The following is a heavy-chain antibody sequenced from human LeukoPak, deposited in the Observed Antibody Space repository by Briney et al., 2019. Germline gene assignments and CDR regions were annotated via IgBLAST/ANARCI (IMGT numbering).Heavy chain of an antibody. CDR1: GYSISSAYS. CDR3: ASYKTYYDSSGNPFDY. Sequence: SETLSLTCTVFGYSISSAYSWGWIRQPPGKGLEWIGSIYHNGNTYYNSSLKSRVTISVDTSENQSSLKLSSVTAADTAVYYCASYKTYYDSSGNPFDYWGQGALVTVSS. V-gene: IGHV4-38-2*02. D-gene: IGHD3-22*01. CDR2: IYHNGNT. J-gene: IGHJ4*02.